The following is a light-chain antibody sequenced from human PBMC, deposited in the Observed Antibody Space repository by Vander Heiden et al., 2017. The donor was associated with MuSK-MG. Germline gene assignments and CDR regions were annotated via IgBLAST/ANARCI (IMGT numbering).Light chain of an antibody. CDR1: KLGDKY. J-gene: IGLJ3*02. V-gene: IGLV3-1*01. CDR3: QAWDSSTKV. Sequence: SYELTQPPSVSVSPGQTASITCSGDKLGDKYACWYQQKPGQSPVLVIYQDSKRPSGSPERFSGSNSGNTATLTISGTQAMDEADYYCQAWDSSTKVFGGGTKLTVL. CDR2: QDS.